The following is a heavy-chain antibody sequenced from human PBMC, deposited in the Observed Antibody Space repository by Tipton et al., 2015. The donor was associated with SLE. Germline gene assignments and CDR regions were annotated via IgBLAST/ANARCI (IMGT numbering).Heavy chain of an antibody. CDR2: IYYAGAT. CDR1: GASLSSGRYY. J-gene: IGHJ4*02. V-gene: IGHV4-31*03. D-gene: IGHD3-3*01. Sequence: TLSLTCTVSGASLSSGRYYWTWIRQHPEKGLEWIGYIYYAGATYYNPSLKSRVIISVDRSQNQFSLNLSSVTAADTAVYYCARAPPGNFWSRYYSGSPFDFWGQGIMVTVSS. CDR3: ARAPPGNFWSRYYSGSPFDF.